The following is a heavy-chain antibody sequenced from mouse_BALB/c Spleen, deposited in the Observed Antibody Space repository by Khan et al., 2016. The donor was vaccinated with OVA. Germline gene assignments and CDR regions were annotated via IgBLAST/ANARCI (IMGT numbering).Heavy chain of an antibody. Sequence: EVQLVESGPGLVKPSQSLSLTCTVTGYSITSDYAWIWIRQFPGNKLEWMGFISYSGNTKYNPSLKSRFSITRDTSKNQFFLQLNSVTTEDAATYYCARVYGGDFDYWGQGTSLTVSS. V-gene: IGHV3-2*02. D-gene: IGHD1-1*01. CDR1: GYSITSDYA. J-gene: IGHJ2*02. CDR2: ISYSGNT. CDR3: ARVYGGDFDY.